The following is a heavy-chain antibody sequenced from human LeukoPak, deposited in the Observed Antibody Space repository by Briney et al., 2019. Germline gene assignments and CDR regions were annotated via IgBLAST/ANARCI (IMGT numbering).Heavy chain of an antibody. V-gene: IGHV1-69*13. CDR2: IIPIFGTA. J-gene: IGHJ4*02. D-gene: IGHD4-11*01. CDR1: GGTFSSYA. CDR3: ARVGYSNSYDY. Sequence: GASVKVSCKASGGTFSSYAISWVRQAPGQGLEWMGGIIPIFGTANYAQKFQDRVTITWDASISTAYMDLSSLRSEDTAVYYCARVGYSNSYDYWGQGTLVTVSS.